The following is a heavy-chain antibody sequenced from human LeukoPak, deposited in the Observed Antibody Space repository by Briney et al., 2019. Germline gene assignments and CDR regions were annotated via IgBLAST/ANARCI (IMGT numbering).Heavy chain of an antibody. CDR3: ARVWSLAAAGDY. J-gene: IGHJ4*02. V-gene: IGHV4-38-2*02. CDR1: GYSISSGYY. D-gene: IGHD6-13*01. Sequence: PSETLSLTCTVSGYSISSGYYWGWIRQPPGKGLEWIGSIYHSGSTYYNPSLKSRVTISVDTSKNQFSLKLSSVTAADTAVYYCARVWSLAAAGDYWGQGTLVTVSS. CDR2: IYHSGST.